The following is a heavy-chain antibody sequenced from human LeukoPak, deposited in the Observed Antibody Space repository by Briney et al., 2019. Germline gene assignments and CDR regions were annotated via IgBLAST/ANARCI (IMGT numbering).Heavy chain of an antibody. Sequence: GGSLRLSCAASGFTFSSYGMHWVRQAPGKGLEWVSSISGSGGTTYYADSVKGRSTISRDNSKNTLYLQMNSLRAEDTAVYYCANSPYSSGWYYFDYWGQGTLVTVSS. CDR2: ISGSGGTT. J-gene: IGHJ4*02. D-gene: IGHD6-19*01. CDR1: GFTFSSYG. CDR3: ANSPYSSGWYYFDY. V-gene: IGHV3-23*01.